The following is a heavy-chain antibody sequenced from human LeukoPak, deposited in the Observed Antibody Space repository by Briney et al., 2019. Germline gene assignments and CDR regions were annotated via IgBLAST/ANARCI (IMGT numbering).Heavy chain of an antibody. Sequence: ASVKVSCKASGYTFTGYYMHWVRQAPGQGLEWMGWINPNSGGTNYAQKFQGRVTMTRDTSISTAYMELSRLRSDDTAVYYCASGSFGELIFPPAYYFDYWGQGTLVTGSS. J-gene: IGHJ4*02. CDR1: GYTFTGYY. CDR2: INPNSGGT. D-gene: IGHD3-10*01. CDR3: ASGSFGELIFPPAYYFDY. V-gene: IGHV1-2*02.